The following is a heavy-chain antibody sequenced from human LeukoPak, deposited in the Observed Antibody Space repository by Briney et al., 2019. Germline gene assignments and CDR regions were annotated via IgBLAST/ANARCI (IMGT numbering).Heavy chain of an antibody. CDR1: GYTLSTYY. V-gene: IGHV1-46*01. J-gene: IGHJ4*02. CDR3: ARALEDYSGHDYGLDY. CDR2: INPSAGGT. D-gene: IGHD5-12*01. Sequence: KASGYTLSTYYMHWVRQAPGQGLDWMGIINPSAGGTSYAQKFQGRVTMIRDTSTSTVYMELSSLRSEDTAVYYCARALEDYSGHDYGLDYWGQGTLVTVSS.